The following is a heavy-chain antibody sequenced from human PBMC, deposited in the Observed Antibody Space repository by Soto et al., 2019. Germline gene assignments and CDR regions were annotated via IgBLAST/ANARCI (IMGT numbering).Heavy chain of an antibody. CDR3: ANDWGENGYCTRTSCLYYFDY. D-gene: IGHD2-2*03. CDR1: GFTFSSYA. V-gene: IGHV3-23*01. Sequence: EIQLLESGGGLVQPGGSLRLSCEASGFTFSSYAMSWVRQAPGKGLEWVSTISDSGSTYYADSVKGRFSISRDNSKNTLYLQMNSLRAEDSAVYYCANDWGENGYCTRTSCLYYFDYWGQGTLVTVSS. CDR2: ISDSGST. J-gene: IGHJ4*02.